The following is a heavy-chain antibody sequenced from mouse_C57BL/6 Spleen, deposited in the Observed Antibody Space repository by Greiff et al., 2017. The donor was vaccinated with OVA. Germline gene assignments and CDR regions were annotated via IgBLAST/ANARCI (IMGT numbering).Heavy chain of an antibody. CDR2: INPNYGTT. CDR1: GYSFTDYN. J-gene: IGHJ2*01. D-gene: IGHD1-1*01. V-gene: IGHV1-39*01. Sequence: EVKLQESGPELVKPGASVKISCKASGYSFTDYNMNWVKQSNGKSLEWIGVINPNYGTTSYNQKFKGKATLTVDQSSSTAYMQLNSLTSEDSAVYYCARNRYYGSSYSFDYWGQGTTLTVSS. CDR3: ARNRYYGSSYSFDY.